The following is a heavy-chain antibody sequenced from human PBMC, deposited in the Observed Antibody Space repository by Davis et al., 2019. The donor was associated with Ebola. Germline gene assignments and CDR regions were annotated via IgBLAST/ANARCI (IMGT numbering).Heavy chain of an antibody. CDR3: ICGDQLTGGLYYYYGMDV. D-gene: IGHD2-21*01. Sequence: SVTVSCKASGYTFTNYDINWVRQAPGQGLEWMGRIIPILGTANYAQKFQGRVTITADESTSTAYMELSSLRSEDTAVYYCICGDQLTGGLYYYYGMDVWGQGTTVTVSS. CDR1: GYTFTNYD. CDR2: IIPILGTA. V-gene: IGHV1-69*11. J-gene: IGHJ6*02.